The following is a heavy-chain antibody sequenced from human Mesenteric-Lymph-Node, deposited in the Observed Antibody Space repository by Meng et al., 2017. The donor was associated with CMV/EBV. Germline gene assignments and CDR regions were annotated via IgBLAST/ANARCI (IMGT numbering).Heavy chain of an antibody. D-gene: IGHD2-15*01. CDR2: INHNERT. V-gene: IGHV4-34*01. CDR1: GGSFSGYY. Sequence: SQTLSLTCAVYGGSFSGYYWNWIRQPPGKGLEWIGEINHNERTNYNPSLKSRITISVDTSKNQFSLKLSSVTAADTAVYYCARGRGYCSGGSCKDFDYWGQGTLVTVSS. J-gene: IGHJ4*02. CDR3: ARGRGYCSGGSCKDFDY.